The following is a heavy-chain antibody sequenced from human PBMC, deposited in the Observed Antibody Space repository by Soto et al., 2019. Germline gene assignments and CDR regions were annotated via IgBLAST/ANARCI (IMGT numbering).Heavy chain of an antibody. CDR1: SGSISSSNW. D-gene: IGHD4-17*01. CDR3: ARDAFYGDYGFFDY. Sequence: PSETLSLTCAVSSGSISSSNWWSWVRQPPGKGLEWIGEIYHSGSTNYNPSLKSRVTISVDKSKNQFSLKLSSVTAADTAVYYCARDAFYGDYGFFDYWGQGTLVTVSS. V-gene: IGHV4-4*02. J-gene: IGHJ4*02. CDR2: IYHSGST.